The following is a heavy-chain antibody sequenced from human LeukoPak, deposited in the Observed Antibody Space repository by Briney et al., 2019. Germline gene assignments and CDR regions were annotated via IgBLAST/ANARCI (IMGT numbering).Heavy chain of an antibody. J-gene: IGHJ5*02. D-gene: IGHD2-2*01. CDR3: ARELCSSTSYYDSSFDP. CDR2: IYYSGST. Sequence: PSETLSLTCTVSGGSISSYYWSWIRQPPGKGLEWIGYIYYSGSTNYNPSLKSRVTISVDTSKNQFSLKLSSVTAADTAVYYCARELCSSTSYYDSSFDPWGQGTLVTVSS. CDR1: GGSISSYY. V-gene: IGHV4-59*01.